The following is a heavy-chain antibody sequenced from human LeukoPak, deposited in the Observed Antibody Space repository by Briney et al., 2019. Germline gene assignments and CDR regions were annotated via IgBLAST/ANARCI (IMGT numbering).Heavy chain of an antibody. D-gene: IGHD1-7*01. J-gene: IGHJ5*02. Sequence: ASVKVSCEASGGTFSSYAISWVRQAPGQGLEWMGGIIPIFGTANYAQKFQGRVTITADESTSTAYMELSSLRSEDTAVYYCARGVLELRRGMGWFDPWGQGTLVTVSS. V-gene: IGHV1-69*13. CDR1: GGTFSSYA. CDR3: ARGVLELRRGMGWFDP. CDR2: IIPIFGTA.